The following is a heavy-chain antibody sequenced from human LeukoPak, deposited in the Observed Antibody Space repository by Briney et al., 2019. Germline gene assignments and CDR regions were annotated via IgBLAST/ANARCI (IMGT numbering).Heavy chain of an antibody. Sequence: SETLSLTCTVSGGSISSTNYYWGWIRQPPGKGLEWIGSIYYSGSTYYNPSLKSRVTISIDTSKNQFSLKLTSVTAADTAVYYCARSDYYGLGPHVFDIWGQGTMVTVSS. CDR2: IYYSGST. D-gene: IGHD3-10*01. J-gene: IGHJ3*02. V-gene: IGHV4-39*07. CDR3: ARSDYYGLGPHVFDI. CDR1: GGSISSTNYY.